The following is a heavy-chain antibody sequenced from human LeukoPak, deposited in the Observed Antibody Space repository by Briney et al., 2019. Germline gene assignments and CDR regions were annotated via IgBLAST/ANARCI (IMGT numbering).Heavy chain of an antibody. D-gene: IGHD1-14*01. V-gene: IGHV3-74*01. Sequence: PGGSLRLFCAASGFTFSSYWMHWVRHAPGKVLVWVSRINSDGSSTNYADSVKGRFTTSRDNAKNTLYLQMNSLRAEDTAVYYCARDNRPGLQSDVWGKGTTVTISS. CDR1: GFTFSSYW. CDR3: ARDNRPGLQSDV. CDR2: INSDGSST. J-gene: IGHJ6*04.